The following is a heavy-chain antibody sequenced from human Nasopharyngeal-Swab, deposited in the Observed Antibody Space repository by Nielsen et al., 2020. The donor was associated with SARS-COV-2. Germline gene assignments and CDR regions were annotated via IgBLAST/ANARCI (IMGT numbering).Heavy chain of an antibody. CDR3: ASPIFGVVSDAFDI. CDR2: VYSGGST. Sequence: GGSLRLSCAASWIFVSGNYMNWVRQAPGMGLEWVSVVYSGGSTFYADSVKGRFTISRDNSKNTLYLQMNSLRAEDTAMYYCASPIFGVVSDAFDIWGQGTMVTVSS. V-gene: IGHV3-53*01. J-gene: IGHJ3*02. CDR1: WIFVSGNY. D-gene: IGHD3-3*01.